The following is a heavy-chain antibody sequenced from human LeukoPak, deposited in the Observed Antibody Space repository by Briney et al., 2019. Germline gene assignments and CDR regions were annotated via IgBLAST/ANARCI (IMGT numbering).Heavy chain of an antibody. CDR1: GFTFSSYA. CDR3: AKDQVTIFGVVPNDAFDI. Sequence: PGGSLRLSCAASGFTFSSYAMSWVRQAPGKGLEWVSAISGSGGSTYYADSVKGRFTISRDNSKNTLYLQMNSLRAEDTAVYYCAKDQVTIFGVVPNDAFDIWGKGTMVTVSS. V-gene: IGHV3-23*01. CDR2: ISGSGGST. D-gene: IGHD3-3*01. J-gene: IGHJ3*02.